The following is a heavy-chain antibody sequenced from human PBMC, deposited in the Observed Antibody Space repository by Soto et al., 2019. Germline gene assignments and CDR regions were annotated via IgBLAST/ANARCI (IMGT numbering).Heavy chain of an antibody. CDR2: IYHSGNT. CDR3: ARVHGDYGRYFDY. D-gene: IGHD4-17*01. J-gene: IGHJ4*02. V-gene: IGHV4-30-2*01. CDR1: GGSISSSVYS. Sequence: QLQLQESGSGLVKPSQTLSLTCAVSGGSISSSVYSWSWIRQPLGKGLEWVGYIYHSGNTYYNPSLNSRVNISADRSKNQFSLKLSSVTAADTAVYFCARVHGDYGRYFDYWGQGTLVTVSS.